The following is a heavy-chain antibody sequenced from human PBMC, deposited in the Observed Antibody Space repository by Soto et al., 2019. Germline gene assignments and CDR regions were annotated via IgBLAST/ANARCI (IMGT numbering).Heavy chain of an antibody. CDR3: ARGGSPPLWFGEGGYNWFDP. Sequence: ASVKVSCKASGYTFTSYYMHWVRQAPGQGLEWMGIINPSGGSTSYAQKFQGRVTMTRDTSTSTVYMELSSLRSEDAAVYYCARGGSPPLWFGEGGYNWFDPWGQGTLVTVSS. CDR1: GYTFTSYY. CDR2: INPSGGST. J-gene: IGHJ5*02. V-gene: IGHV1-46*03. D-gene: IGHD3-10*01.